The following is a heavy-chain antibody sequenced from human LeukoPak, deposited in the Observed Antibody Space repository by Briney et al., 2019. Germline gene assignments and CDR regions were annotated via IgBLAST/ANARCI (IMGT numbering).Heavy chain of an antibody. D-gene: IGHD3-3*01. J-gene: IGHJ4*02. CDR2: ISGSGGST. Sequence: GGSLRLSCAASGFTFSNYAMSWVRQAPGEGLEWVSAISGSGGSTYYADSVKGRFTISRDNSKNTLYLQMKSLRAEDTAVYYCAKAGDFWSGYYGYWGQGTLVTVSS. CDR3: AKAGDFWSGYYGY. V-gene: IGHV3-23*01. CDR1: GFTFSNYA.